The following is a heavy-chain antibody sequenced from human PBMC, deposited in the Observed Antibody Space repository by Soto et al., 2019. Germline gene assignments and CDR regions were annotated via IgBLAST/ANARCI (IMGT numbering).Heavy chain of an antibody. D-gene: IGHD5-18*01. CDR2: ISTYNGNT. J-gene: IGHJ4*02. V-gene: IGHV1-18*01. Sequence: ASVKVSCQGSLGTIRTYTISCVRQAPRQGLEWMGWISTYNGNTNYAQKLQGRVTMTTDTSTSTAYMELRSLTSDDTAVYFCARKPHSRYSYGQEIEYWGQRHRVTVSP. CDR1: LGTIRTYT. CDR3: ARKPHSRYSYGQEIEY.